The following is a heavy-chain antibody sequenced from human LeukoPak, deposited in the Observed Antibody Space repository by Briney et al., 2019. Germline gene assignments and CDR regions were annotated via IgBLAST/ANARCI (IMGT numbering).Heavy chain of an antibody. CDR1: GGSISSYY. J-gene: IGHJ4*02. CDR3: ARVPPYCSGGSCLDY. V-gene: IGHV4-59*12. CDR2: IYYSGST. D-gene: IGHD2-15*01. Sequence: SETLSLTCTVSGGSISSYYWSWIRQPPGKGLEWIGYIYYSGSTNYNPSLKSRVTISVYTSKNQFSLKLSSVTAADTAVYCCARVPPYCSGGSCLDYWGQGTLVTVSS.